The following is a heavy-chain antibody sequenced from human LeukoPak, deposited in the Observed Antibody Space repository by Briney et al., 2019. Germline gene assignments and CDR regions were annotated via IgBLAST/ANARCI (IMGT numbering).Heavy chain of an antibody. CDR1: GGSISSYY. CDR2: IYYSGST. D-gene: IGHD5-24*01. Sequence: SETLSLTCTVSGGSISSYYWSWIRQPPGKGLEWIGYIYYSGSTNYNPSLKSRVTISVDTSKNQFSLKLSSVTAADTAVYYCAGGWLPDKNDFWGQGTLVTVSA. V-gene: IGHV4-59*01. CDR3: AGGWLPDKNDF. J-gene: IGHJ4*02.